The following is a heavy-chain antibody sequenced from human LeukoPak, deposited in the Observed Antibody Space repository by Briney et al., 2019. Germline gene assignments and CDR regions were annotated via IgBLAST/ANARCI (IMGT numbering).Heavy chain of an antibody. V-gene: IGHV3-48*04. CDR2: ISSSGSTI. CDR1: GFTFSSYG. Sequence: PGGSLRLSCAASGFTFSSYGMLWVRQAPGKGLEWVSYISSSGSTIYYADSVKGRFTISRDNAKNSLYLQMNSLRAEDTAVYYCARDLNTAIVEVYSPYYYYGMDVWGQGTTVTVSS. CDR3: ARDLNTAIVEVYSPYYYYGMDV. J-gene: IGHJ6*02. D-gene: IGHD5-18*01.